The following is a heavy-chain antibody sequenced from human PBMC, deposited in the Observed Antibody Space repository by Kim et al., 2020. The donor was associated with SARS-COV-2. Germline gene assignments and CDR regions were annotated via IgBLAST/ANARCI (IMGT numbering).Heavy chain of an antibody. CDR3: ASQIKTGY. V-gene: IGHV3-30*03. CDR1: GFIFSDYL. J-gene: IGHJ4*01. Sequence: GGSLRLSCAASGFIFSDYLMNWVRQAPGKGLEWVADITADGSAIFYADSVMGRFTISRDNSKNTIYLQMNRLRVDHTAVYYCASQIKTGYWGKGTRVTVSS. CDR2: ITADGSAI.